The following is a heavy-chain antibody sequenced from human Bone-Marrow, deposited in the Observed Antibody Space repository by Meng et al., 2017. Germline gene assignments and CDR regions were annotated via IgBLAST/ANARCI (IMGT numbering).Heavy chain of an antibody. D-gene: IGHD1-26*01. CDR3: ASLSPSYWYFPY. CDR1: GFTFTTYW. Sequence: GESLKISCTASGFTFTTYWMSWVRQAPGKGLEWVANLKQDGSEKFYVGSAKGRFTISRDNPKNSLYLQMNSLRAEDTAIYYCASLSPSYWYFPYWGQGTLVTVSS. V-gene: IGHV3-7*01. J-gene: IGHJ4*02. CDR2: LKQDGSEK.